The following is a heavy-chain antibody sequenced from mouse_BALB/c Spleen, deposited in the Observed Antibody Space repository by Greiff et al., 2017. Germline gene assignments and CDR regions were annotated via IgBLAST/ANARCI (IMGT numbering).Heavy chain of an antibody. D-gene: IGHD2-1*01. V-gene: IGHV5-12-2*01. J-gene: IGHJ4*01. CDR1: GFTFSSYT. Sequence: EVQRVESGGGLVQPGGSLKLSCAASGFTFSSYTMSWVRQTPEKRLEWVAYISNGGGSTYYPDTVKGRFTISRDNAKNTLYLQMSSLKSEDTAMYYCARGPLYNYAMDYWGQGTSVTVSS. CDR3: ARGPLYNYAMDY. CDR2: ISNGGGST.